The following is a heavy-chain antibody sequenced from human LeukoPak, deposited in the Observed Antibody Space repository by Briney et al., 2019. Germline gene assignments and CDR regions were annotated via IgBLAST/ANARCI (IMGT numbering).Heavy chain of an antibody. D-gene: IGHD6-13*01. V-gene: IGHV1-46*01. Sequence: ASVTVSCKASGYTFTIYYMHWVRQAPGQGREWMGIINPSGGSTSYAQKFQGRVTITADESTSTAYMELSSLRSEDTAVYYCASRWMAPAGTELGGFDYWGQGTLVTVSS. J-gene: IGHJ4*02. CDR2: INPSGGST. CDR3: ASRWMAPAGTELGGFDY. CDR1: GYTFTIYY.